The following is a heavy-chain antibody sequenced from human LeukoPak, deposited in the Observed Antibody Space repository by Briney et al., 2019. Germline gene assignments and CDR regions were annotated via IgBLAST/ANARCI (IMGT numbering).Heavy chain of an antibody. Sequence: PGGSLRLSCVASGFTFSNAWMNWVRQAPGKGREWVGRIKSKTDGGTTDYAAPVKGRITISRDDSTNTLHLQMNSLKTEDTAVYYCTTSLAGAVTAVYPFDNWGQGTLVTVSS. CDR1: GFTFSNAW. J-gene: IGHJ4*02. CDR3: TTSLAGAVTAVYPFDN. D-gene: IGHD2-21*02. CDR2: IKSKTDGGTT. V-gene: IGHV3-15*01.